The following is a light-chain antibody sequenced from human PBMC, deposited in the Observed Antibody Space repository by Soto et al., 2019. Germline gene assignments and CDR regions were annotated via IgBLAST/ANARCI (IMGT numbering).Light chain of an antibody. J-gene: IGKJ3*01. CDR1: QSISSSY. V-gene: IGKV3-20*01. CDR2: GAS. Sequence: EIVLTQSPGTLSLSPGKRATISCRASQSISSSYLAWYQQKPGQAPRLLVYGASSRATGIPDRFSGSGSGTDFTLTISRLEPEDFAVYYCQQYGSSRFTFGPGTKVDIK. CDR3: QQYGSSRFT.